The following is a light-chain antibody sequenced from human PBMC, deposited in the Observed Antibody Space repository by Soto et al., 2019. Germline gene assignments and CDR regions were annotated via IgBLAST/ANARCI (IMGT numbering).Light chain of an antibody. Sequence: DIQMTQSPSSVSASVGDRVTITCRASQGIGSWLAWYQQKPGKAPKLLIYAASSLQSGVPSRFSGSGSGTDFTLTSSSLQFEDFATYYCQQANSFPWTFGQGTKVEIK. V-gene: IGKV1-12*01. CDR3: QQANSFPWT. J-gene: IGKJ1*01. CDR2: AAS. CDR1: QGIGSW.